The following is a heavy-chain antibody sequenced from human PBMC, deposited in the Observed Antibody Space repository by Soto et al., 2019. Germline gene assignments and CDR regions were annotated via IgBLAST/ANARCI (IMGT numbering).Heavy chain of an antibody. CDR2: IWYDGSNK. V-gene: IGHV3-33*01. Sequence: ESGGGVVQPGRSLRLSCAASGFTFSSYGMHWVRQAPGKGLEWVAVIWYDGSNKYYADSVKGRFTISRDNSKNTLYLQMNSLRAEDTAVYYCARDYDFWSGYSLGLAYWGQGTLVTVSS. CDR3: ARDYDFWSGYSLGLAY. J-gene: IGHJ4*02. D-gene: IGHD3-3*01. CDR1: GFTFSSYG.